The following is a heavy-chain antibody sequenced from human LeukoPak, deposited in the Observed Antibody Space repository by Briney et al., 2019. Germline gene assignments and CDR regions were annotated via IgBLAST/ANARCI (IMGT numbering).Heavy chain of an antibody. CDR1: GFTFSSYA. Sequence: PGGSLRLPCAASGFTFSSYAMSWVRQAPGKGLEWVSAISGSGGSTYYADSVKGRFTISRDNSKNTLYLQMNSLRAEDTAVYYCAKDQGITGTYTYFDYWGQGTLVTVSS. V-gene: IGHV3-23*01. CDR2: ISGSGGST. CDR3: AKDQGITGTYTYFDY. J-gene: IGHJ4*02. D-gene: IGHD1-20*01.